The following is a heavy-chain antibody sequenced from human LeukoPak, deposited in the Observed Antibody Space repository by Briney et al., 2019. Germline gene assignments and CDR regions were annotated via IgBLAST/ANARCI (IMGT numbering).Heavy chain of an antibody. Sequence: SETLSLTCTVSGGSISNGGYYWTWIRQHPGKGLEWIGHIYYSGATYYNPSLKSRVTISVDTSKNQFSLKLTSVTAADTAVYYCARDRGNDDFDIWGQGTMVTVSS. D-gene: IGHD3-10*01. CDR1: GGSISNGGYY. CDR2: IYYSGAT. V-gene: IGHV4-31*03. CDR3: ARDRGNDDFDI. J-gene: IGHJ3*02.